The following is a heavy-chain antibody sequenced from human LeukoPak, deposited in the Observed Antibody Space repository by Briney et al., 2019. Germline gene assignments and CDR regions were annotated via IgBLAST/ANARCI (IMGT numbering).Heavy chain of an antibody. CDR1: GVSIGSSNW. V-gene: IGHV4-4*02. D-gene: IGHD3-16*02. J-gene: IGHJ3*02. CDR2: IYHSGST. CDR3: ARAPPIFYDYVWGSYPKSDAFDI. Sequence: PSETLSLTCAVSGVSIGSSNWWNWVRQPPGKGLEWIGEIYHSGSTNYNPSLKSRVTMSVDTSKNQFSLKLSSVTAADAAVYYCARAPPIFYDYVWGSYPKSDAFDIWGQGTMVTVSS.